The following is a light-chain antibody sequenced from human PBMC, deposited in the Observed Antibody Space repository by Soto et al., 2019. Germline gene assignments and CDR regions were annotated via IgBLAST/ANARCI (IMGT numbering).Light chain of an antibody. CDR2: EVS. V-gene: IGLV2-8*01. J-gene: IGLJ3*02. CDR3: SSYAGNSLWV. CDR1: RSDVGGYNY. Sequence: QSVLTQPPSASGSPGQSVTISCTGTRSDVGGYNYVSWYQQHPGKAPQLMIYEVSKRPSGVPDRFSGSKSGNTASLTVSGLLAEDEADYYCSSYAGNSLWVFGGGTKLTVL.